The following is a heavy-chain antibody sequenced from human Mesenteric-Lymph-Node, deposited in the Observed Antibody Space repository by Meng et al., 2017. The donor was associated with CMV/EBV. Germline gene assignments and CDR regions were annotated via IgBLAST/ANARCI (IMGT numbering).Heavy chain of an antibody. CDR2: IYYTGKT. CDR1: GGSFSGYY. CDR3: ARARGGRAITGTTRPFDY. D-gene: IGHD1-7*01. V-gene: IGHV4-34*01. Sequence: SQTLSLTCAVYGGSFSGYYWSWIRQPPGKGLEWIGTIYYTGKTYYNPSLKSRVTISVDTSKNQFSLKLSSVTAADTAVYYCARARGGRAITGTTRPFDYWGQGTLVTVSS. J-gene: IGHJ4*02.